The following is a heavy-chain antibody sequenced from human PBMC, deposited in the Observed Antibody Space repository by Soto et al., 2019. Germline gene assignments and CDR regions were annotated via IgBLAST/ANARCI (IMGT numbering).Heavy chain of an antibody. Sequence: QVQLVESGGGVVQPGTSLRLSCAASGFTFSHYGMHWVRQAPGKGLEWLTVIWYDGSKKYYADSVEGRFTISRDNPKNTLYLEMNSLGDEDTAIYYCARDNSSSWPHFAHWGQVTLVSVSS. J-gene: IGHJ5*02. V-gene: IGHV3-33*01. CDR2: IWYDGSKK. D-gene: IGHD6-13*01. CDR3: ARDNSSSWPHFAH. CDR1: GFTFSHYG.